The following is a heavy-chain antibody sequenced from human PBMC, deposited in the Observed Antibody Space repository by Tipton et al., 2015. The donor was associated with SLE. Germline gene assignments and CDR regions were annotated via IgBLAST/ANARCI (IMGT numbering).Heavy chain of an antibody. V-gene: IGHV4-61*02. Sequence: TLSLTCTVSGASLNSGTYSWTWIRQPAGKGLEWIGRIFTDGSTTYDRSLRSRATISLDTSKNQFSLKLSSVTAADTAVYYCARDPDNDDDESRDKFWGRGTLVTVSS. CDR3: ARDPDNDDDESRDKF. CDR1: GASLNSGTYS. D-gene: IGHD1-1*01. J-gene: IGHJ4*02. CDR2: IFTDGST.